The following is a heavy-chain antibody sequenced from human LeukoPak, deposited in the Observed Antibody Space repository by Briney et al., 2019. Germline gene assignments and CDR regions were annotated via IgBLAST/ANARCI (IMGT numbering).Heavy chain of an antibody. J-gene: IGHJ6*02. CDR3: ARVNMGRDYGMDV. CDR1: GGSISSSSYY. Sequence: SETLSLTCAVSGGSISSSSYYWGWIRQPPGKGLEWIGSISYSGSTYYNPSLKSRVTISVDTSKTQFSLKFSSVAAADTAVYYCARVNMGRDYGMDVWGQGTTVTVSS. V-gene: IGHV4-39*07. D-gene: IGHD3-10*01. CDR2: ISYSGST.